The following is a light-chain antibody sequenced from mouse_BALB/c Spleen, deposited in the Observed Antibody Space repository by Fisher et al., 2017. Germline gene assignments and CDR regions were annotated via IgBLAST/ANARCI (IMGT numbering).Light chain of an antibody. CDR3: QQWSSNPLT. CDR2: DTS. V-gene: IGKV4-59*01. Sequence: IVLTQSPAIMSASLGEEITLTCSASSSVSYMHWYQQKSGTSPKRWIYDTSKLASGVPARFSGSGSGNSYSLTISRMEAEDAATYYCQQWSSNPLTFGAGTKLELK. J-gene: IGKJ5*01. CDR1: SSVSY.